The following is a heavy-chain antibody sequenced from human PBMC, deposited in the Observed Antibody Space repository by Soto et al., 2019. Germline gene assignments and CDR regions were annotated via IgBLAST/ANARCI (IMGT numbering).Heavy chain of an antibody. CDR3: RRSSRYSTDV. D-gene: IGHD6-13*01. Sequence: LETLSLTCTVSGGSISSYDWSWIRQPPGKGLEWTGYIYYSGSTNYNPSLKSRVTISVDTSKNPFSLNVISVTAADTAVYYCRRSSRYSTDVWGQGTTVTVSS. J-gene: IGHJ6*02. CDR1: GGSISSYD. CDR2: IYYSGST. V-gene: IGHV4-59*08.